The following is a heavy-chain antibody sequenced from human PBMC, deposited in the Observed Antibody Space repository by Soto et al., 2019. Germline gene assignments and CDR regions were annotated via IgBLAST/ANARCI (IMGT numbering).Heavy chain of an antibody. V-gene: IGHV1-69*13. CDR1: GGTFSSYA. CDR2: IIPIFGTA. J-gene: IGHJ4*02. Sequence: SVKVSCKASGGTFSSYAISWVRRAPGQGLEWMGGIIPIFGTANYAQKFQGRVTITADESTSTAYMELSSLRSEDTAVYYCARRGDSSSPTFDYWGQGTLVTVSS. D-gene: IGHD6-6*01. CDR3: ARRGDSSSPTFDY.